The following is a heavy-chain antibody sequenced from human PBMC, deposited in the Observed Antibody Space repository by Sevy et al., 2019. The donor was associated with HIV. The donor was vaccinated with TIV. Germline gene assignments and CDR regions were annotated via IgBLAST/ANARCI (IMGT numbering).Heavy chain of an antibody. CDR2: IYYSGST. CDR1: GGSISSSSYY. CDR3: ARHGHDYGGNSVGAFDI. Sequence: SETLSLTCTVSGGSISSSSYYWGWIRQPPGKGLEWIGSIYYSGSTYYNPSLKSRVTISVDTSKNQFSLKLSSVTAADTAVYYCARHGHDYGGNSVGAFDIWGQGTMVTVSS. V-gene: IGHV4-39*01. J-gene: IGHJ3*02. D-gene: IGHD4-17*01.